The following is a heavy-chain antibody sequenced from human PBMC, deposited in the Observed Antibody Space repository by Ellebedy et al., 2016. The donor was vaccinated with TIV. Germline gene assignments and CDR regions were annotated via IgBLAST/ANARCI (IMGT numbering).Heavy chain of an antibody. CDR2: IYYSGST. CDR3: ARHAGDYLGWFDP. D-gene: IGHD4-17*01. J-gene: IGHJ5*02. V-gene: IGHV4-59*08. Sequence: MPSETLSLTCTVSGGSISGSYWSWIRQPPGKGLEWIGYIYYSGSTKYNPSLQSRVTISVDTSKNQFSLSLTSVTAADTAVYYCARHAGDYLGWFDPWGQGTLVTVSS. CDR1: GGSISGSY.